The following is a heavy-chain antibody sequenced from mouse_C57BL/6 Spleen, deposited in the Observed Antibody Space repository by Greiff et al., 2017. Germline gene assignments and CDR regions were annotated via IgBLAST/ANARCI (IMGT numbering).Heavy chain of an antibody. Sequence: EVKLQESGGGLVKPGGSLKLSCAASGFTFSSYAMSWVRQTPEKRLEWVATISDGGSYTYYPDNVKGRFTISRDNAKNNLYLQMSHLKSEDTAMYYCARGDGYSGHFDYWGQGTTLTVSS. D-gene: IGHD2-3*01. CDR3: ARGDGYSGHFDY. J-gene: IGHJ2*01. CDR2: ISDGGSYT. V-gene: IGHV5-4*03. CDR1: GFTFSSYA.